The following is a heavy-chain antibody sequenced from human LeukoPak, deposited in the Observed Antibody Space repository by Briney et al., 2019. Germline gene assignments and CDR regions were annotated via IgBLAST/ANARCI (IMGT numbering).Heavy chain of an antibody. CDR3: ARRFDFYGSGSYRDDIDY. D-gene: IGHD3-10*01. J-gene: IGHJ4*02. V-gene: IGHV4-61*02. Sequence: SETLSLTCTVSGGSISSGSYYWSWIRQPAGKGLEWIGRIYTSGSTNYNPSLKSRVTISVDTSKNQFSLKLSSVTAADTAVYYCARRFDFYGSGSYRDDIDYWGQGTLVSVSS. CDR2: IYTSGST. CDR1: GGSISSGSYY.